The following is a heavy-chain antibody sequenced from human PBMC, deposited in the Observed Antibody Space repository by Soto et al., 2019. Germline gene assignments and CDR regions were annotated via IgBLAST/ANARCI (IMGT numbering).Heavy chain of an antibody. J-gene: IGHJ3*02. Sequence: SETLSLTCAVYGGSFSCYYWSWIRQPPGKGLEWIGEINHSGSTNYNPSLKSRVTISVDTSKNQFSLKLSSVTAADTAVYYCARGVTMVRGVQNFSFDIWGQGTMVTVSS. V-gene: IGHV4-34*01. CDR1: GGSFSCYY. CDR3: ARGVTMVRGVQNFSFDI. D-gene: IGHD3-10*01. CDR2: INHSGST.